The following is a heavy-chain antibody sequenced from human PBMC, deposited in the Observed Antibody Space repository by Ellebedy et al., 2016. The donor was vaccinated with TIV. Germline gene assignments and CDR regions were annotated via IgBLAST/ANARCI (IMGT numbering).Heavy chain of an antibody. D-gene: IGHD6-19*01. V-gene: IGHV3-33*06. CDR3: AKADEGKWQWLPFDY. Sequence: GGSLRLSCAASGFTFNKYGMHWVRLAPGKGLEWVAVIWYDGSNTQYADSVRGRFTISRDDFKNTLYLQMNSLRAEDTAVYYCAKADEGKWQWLPFDYWGQGTLVTVSS. J-gene: IGHJ4*02. CDR2: IWYDGSNT. CDR1: GFTFNKYG.